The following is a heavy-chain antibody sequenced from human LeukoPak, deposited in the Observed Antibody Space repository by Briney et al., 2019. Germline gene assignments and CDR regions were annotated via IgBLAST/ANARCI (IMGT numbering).Heavy chain of an antibody. V-gene: IGHV3-7*01. CDR1: GFTFSSYW. J-gene: IGHJ4*02. Sequence: GGSLRLSCAASGFTFSSYWMSWVRQAPGKGLEWVATVRQDGSQKYYVDSVKGRFTISRDNAKNSLYLQMNSLRAEDTAVYYCARESGSVTSEVDFDYWGQGTLVTVSS. CDR3: ARESGSVTSEVDFDY. D-gene: IGHD4-17*01. CDR2: VRQDGSQK.